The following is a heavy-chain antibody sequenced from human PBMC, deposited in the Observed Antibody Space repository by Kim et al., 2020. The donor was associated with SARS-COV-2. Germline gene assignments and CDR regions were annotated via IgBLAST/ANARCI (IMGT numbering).Heavy chain of an antibody. CDR1: GFTVSSTF. D-gene: IGHD6-6*01. CDR3: ATGKATRPVDY. CDR2: IYGGGNT. Sequence: GGSLRLSCVASGFTVSSTFMSWVRQAPGKGLEWVSTIYGGGNTYYADSVKGRFTISRDNSKNTLYLQMNSLRAEDAAVYYCATGKATRPVDYWGQGTLVTVSS. J-gene: IGHJ4*02. V-gene: IGHV3-53*01.